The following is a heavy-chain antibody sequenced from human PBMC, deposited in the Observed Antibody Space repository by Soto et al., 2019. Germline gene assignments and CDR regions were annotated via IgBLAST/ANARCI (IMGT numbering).Heavy chain of an antibody. Sequence: GGSLRISCAASGFTFNSYAMSWVRQAPGKGLEWVSEISGSGNSTYYADSVKGRFTISRDNSKNTLYLQMNSLRAEDTAVYYCAKQAAMERPDYYFDYWGQGTLVTVSS. V-gene: IGHV3-23*01. J-gene: IGHJ4*02. CDR3: AKQAAMERPDYYFDY. CDR2: ISGSGNST. D-gene: IGHD1-1*01. CDR1: GFTFNSYA.